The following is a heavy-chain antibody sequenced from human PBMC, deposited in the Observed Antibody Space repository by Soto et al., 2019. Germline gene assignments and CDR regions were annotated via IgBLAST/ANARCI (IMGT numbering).Heavy chain of an antibody. D-gene: IGHD1-26*01. V-gene: IGHV1-18*01. CDR3: ARDRFDVGATNWFDP. Sequence: QVQLVQSGAEVKKPGASVKVSCKASGYTFTSYGISWVRQAPGQGLEWMGWISAYNGNTNYAQKLQGRVTMTTDTSTSTAYMELRSLRSDDTDVYYCARDRFDVGATNWFDPWGQGTLVTVSS. J-gene: IGHJ5*02. CDR2: ISAYNGNT. CDR1: GYTFTSYG.